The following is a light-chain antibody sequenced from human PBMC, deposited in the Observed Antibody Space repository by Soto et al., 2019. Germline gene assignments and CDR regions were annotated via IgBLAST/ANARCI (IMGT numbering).Light chain of an antibody. Sequence: DIQMTQSPSALSASVGDRVIITCRASQYISNWVAWYQQKPGKAPKLLIYDASTLESGVPSRFTGSSSGTEVTLTISSLQPDDFATYYCQQYNSFSGTFGGGTKVEIK. J-gene: IGKJ4*01. CDR3: QQYNSFSGT. V-gene: IGKV1-5*01. CDR2: DAS. CDR1: QYISNW.